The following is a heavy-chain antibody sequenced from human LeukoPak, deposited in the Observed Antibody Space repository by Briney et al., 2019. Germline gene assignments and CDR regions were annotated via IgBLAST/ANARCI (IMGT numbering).Heavy chain of an antibody. CDR3: AKDHRYDSSGYYYVDPLDY. CDR1: GFTFSDYY. CDR2: ISYDGSNK. V-gene: IGHV3-30*18. D-gene: IGHD3-22*01. Sequence: GGSLRLSCAASGFTFSDYYMSWIRQAPGKGLEWVAVISYDGSNKYYADSVKGRFTISRDNSKNTLYLQMNSLRAEDTAVYYCAKDHRYDSSGYYYVDPLDYWGQGTLVTVSS. J-gene: IGHJ4*02.